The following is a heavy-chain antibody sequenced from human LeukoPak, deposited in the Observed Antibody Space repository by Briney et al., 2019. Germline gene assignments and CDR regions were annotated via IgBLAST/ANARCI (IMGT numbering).Heavy chain of an antibody. V-gene: IGHV4-4*07. CDR2: IYTSGST. CDR1: GGSISSYY. D-gene: IGHD3-22*01. J-gene: IGHJ4*02. Sequence: SETLSLTCTVSGGSISSYYWSWIRQPAGKGLEWIGRIYTSGSTNYNPSLKSRVTMSADTSKNQFSLKLSSVTAADTAVYYCARERSYYYDSSGSLWGQGTLVTVSS. CDR3: ARERSYYYDSSGSL.